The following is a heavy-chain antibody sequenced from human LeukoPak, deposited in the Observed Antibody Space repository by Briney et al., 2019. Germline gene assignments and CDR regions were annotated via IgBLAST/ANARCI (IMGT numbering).Heavy chain of an antibody. CDR2: INSDGSST. V-gene: IGHV3-74*01. D-gene: IGHD4-17*01. CDR1: GFTFSRYW. CDR3: AKDGGDYGLPMNV. J-gene: IGHJ6*02. Sequence: GGSLRLSCAASGFTFSRYWMHWVRRAPEKGLVWVALINSDGSSTAYADSVKGRFTISRDNAKNTLYLQMNGLRAEDTAVYYSAKDGGDYGLPMNVWGQGTTVTVSS.